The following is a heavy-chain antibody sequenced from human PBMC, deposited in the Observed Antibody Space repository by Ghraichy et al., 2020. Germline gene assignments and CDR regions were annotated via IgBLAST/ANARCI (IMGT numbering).Heavy chain of an antibody. CDR2: IYYSGST. Sequence: ESLNISCTVSGGSISSSSYYWGWIRQPPGKGLEWIGSIYYSGSTYYNPSLKSRVTISVDTSKNQFSLKLSSVTAADTAVYYCARQDYGDYAFDYWGQGTLVTVSS. CDR1: GGSISSSSYY. D-gene: IGHD4-17*01. V-gene: IGHV4-39*01. CDR3: ARQDYGDYAFDY. J-gene: IGHJ4*02.